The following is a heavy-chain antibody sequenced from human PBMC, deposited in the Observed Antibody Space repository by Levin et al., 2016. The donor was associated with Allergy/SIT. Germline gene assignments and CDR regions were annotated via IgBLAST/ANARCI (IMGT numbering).Heavy chain of an antibody. CDR1: GFTFSRYA. CDR3: AKDNLSGYYTSGNWFDT. Sequence: GESLKISCAASGFTFSRYAVSWVRQAPGKGLEWVSGISGNGGSTNYADSVKGRFTISRDNSNNTLYLQMNSLRAEDTAIYYCAKDNLSGYYTSGNWFDTWGQGTLVIVSS. D-gene: IGHD3-22*01. J-gene: IGHJ5*02. V-gene: IGHV3-23*01. CDR2: ISGNGGST.